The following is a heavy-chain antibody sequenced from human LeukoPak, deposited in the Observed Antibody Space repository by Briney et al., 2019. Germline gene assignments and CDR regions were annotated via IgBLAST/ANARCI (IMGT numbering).Heavy chain of an antibody. D-gene: IGHD4/OR15-4a*01. CDR3: ARRAGAYSHPYDY. CDR2: IYNSSRI. J-gene: IGHJ4*02. Sequence: GGSLRLSCTVSGFTVSSNSMSWVRQAPGKGLERVSLIYNSSRIHYSDSVKGRFTISRDNSKNTLYLQMNSLRADDTAVYYCARRAGAYSHPYDYWGQGTLVTVSS. V-gene: IGHV3-53*01. CDR1: GFTVSSNS.